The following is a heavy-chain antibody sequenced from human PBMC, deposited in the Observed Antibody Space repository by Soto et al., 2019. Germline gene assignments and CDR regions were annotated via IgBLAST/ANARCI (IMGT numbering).Heavy chain of an antibody. Sequence: QVQLVQSGAEVKKPGASVKVSCKASGYTFTGYYMHWVRQAPGQGLEWMGWINPNSGGTNYAQKFQGWVTMTRDTSISTAYMELSRLRSDDTAVYYCARGVVGASSSSWYGLWRAGQYYGMDVWGQGTTVTVSS. J-gene: IGHJ6*02. V-gene: IGHV1-2*04. D-gene: IGHD6-13*01. CDR1: GYTFTGYY. CDR3: ARGVVGASSSSWYGLWRAGQYYGMDV. CDR2: INPNSGGT.